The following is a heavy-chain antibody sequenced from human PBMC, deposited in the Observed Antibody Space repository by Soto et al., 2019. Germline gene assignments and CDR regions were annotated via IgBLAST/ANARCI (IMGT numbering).Heavy chain of an antibody. D-gene: IGHD6-13*01. CDR1: GYTFTDYY. CDR2: VDPEDGET. V-gene: IGHV1-69-2*01. CDR3: ATWVTAAGRGPEDWFDP. J-gene: IGHJ5*02. Sequence: ASVKVSCKVSGYTFTDYYMHWVQQAPGKGLEWMGLVDPEDGETIYAEKFQGRVTITADTSTDTAYMELSSLRSEDTAVYYCATWVTAAGRGPEDWFDPWGQGTLVTVSS.